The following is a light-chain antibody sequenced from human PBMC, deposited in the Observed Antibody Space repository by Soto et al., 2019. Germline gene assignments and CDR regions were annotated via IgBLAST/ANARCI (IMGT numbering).Light chain of an antibody. J-gene: IGKJ5*01. CDR2: DAS. V-gene: IGKV1-33*01. CDR1: QDVAKY. Sequence: DIQMTQSPSSLSASVGDRVTITCQAGQDVAKYVNWYQQKAGKAPKLLIYDASNLETGVPSRFSGSGSGTHFTFTIDSLQPEDFTTYYCQHYFTLPITFGQGTRLEIK. CDR3: QHYFTLPIT.